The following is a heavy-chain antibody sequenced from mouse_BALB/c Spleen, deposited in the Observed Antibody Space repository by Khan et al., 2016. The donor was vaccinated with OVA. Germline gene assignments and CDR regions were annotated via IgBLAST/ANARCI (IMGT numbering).Heavy chain of an antibody. CDR1: GFNIKDTY. D-gene: IGHD2-3*01. Sequence: QSGAELVKPGASVKLSCTASGFNIKDTYLHWVKQRPEQGLEWIGRIAPANGNTQYDPKFQGKATLTSDTSSNTAYLQPNRPTSDDPAVYYCARPSYDPRDFEVWGAGTTVTVSS. CDR2: IAPANGNT. J-gene: IGHJ1*01. V-gene: IGHV14-3*02. CDR3: ARPSYDPRDFEV.